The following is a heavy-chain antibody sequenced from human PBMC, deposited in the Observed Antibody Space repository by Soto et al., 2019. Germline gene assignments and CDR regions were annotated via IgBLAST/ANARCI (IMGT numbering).Heavy chain of an antibody. V-gene: IGHV1-3*01. D-gene: IGHD3-10*01. CDR1: GYTFTNYA. J-gene: IGHJ4*02. CDR3: ARRNVYGSGSYSFDY. Sequence: ASVKVSCKASGYTFTNYAMHWVRQAPGQRLEWMGWINAAIGNTKYSQKFQGSVTITRDTSANTAYMELSSLRSEDTAVYYCARRNVYGSGSYSFDYWGQGTLVTVAS. CDR2: INAAIGNT.